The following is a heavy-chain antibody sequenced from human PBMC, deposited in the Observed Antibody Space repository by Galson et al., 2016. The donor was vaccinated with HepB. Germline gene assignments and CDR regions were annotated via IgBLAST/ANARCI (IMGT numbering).Heavy chain of an antibody. CDR2: TYYKSKWYN. Sequence: CAISGDSVSSTSANWNWIRQSPSRGLEWLGRTYYKSKWYNDYAVSVQSRITINPDTSKNQFSLQLNSVTPEDTAVYYCARLYWGLRAFDIWGQGTMVTVSS. D-gene: IGHD2-8*02. CDR3: ARLYWGLRAFDI. CDR1: GDSVSSTSAN. J-gene: IGHJ3*02. V-gene: IGHV6-1*01.